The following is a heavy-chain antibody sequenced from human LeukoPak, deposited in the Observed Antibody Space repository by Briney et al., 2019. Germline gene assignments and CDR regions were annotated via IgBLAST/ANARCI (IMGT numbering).Heavy chain of an antibody. J-gene: IGHJ4*02. CDR3: AKEQAPRLPFDH. CDR2: IGGSDGTT. Sequence: GGSLRLSCAASGFTFSTYGMNWVRQAPGKGLEWVSAIGGSDGTTFYADSVKGRFTISRDTSKNTLYLQMNNLRAEDTAVYYCAKEQAPRLPFDHWGQGTLVTVSS. D-gene: IGHD2-21*01. CDR1: GFTFSTYG. V-gene: IGHV3-23*01.